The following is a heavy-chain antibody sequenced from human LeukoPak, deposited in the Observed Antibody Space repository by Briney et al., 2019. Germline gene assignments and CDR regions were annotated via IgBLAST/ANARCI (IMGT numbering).Heavy chain of an antibody. Sequence: GESLKISCKGSGYSFTSYWIGWVRQMPGKGLEWMGRIDPSDSYTNYSPSFQGHVTISADKSISTAYLQWSSLKASDTAMYYCARVVYSSGWYGSYYYYYGMDVWGQGTTVTVSS. V-gene: IGHV5-10-1*01. D-gene: IGHD6-19*01. CDR3: ARVVYSSGWYGSYYYYYGMDV. CDR1: GYSFTSYW. CDR2: IDPSDSYT. J-gene: IGHJ6*02.